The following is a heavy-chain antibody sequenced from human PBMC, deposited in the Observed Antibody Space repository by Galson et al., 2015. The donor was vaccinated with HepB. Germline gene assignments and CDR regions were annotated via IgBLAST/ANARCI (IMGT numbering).Heavy chain of an antibody. CDR3: AREPGGYSYGLDY. J-gene: IGHJ4*02. CDR1: GFTFSSYG. CDR2: IWYDGSNK. V-gene: IGHV3-33*01. D-gene: IGHD5-18*01. Sequence: SLRLSCAASGFTFSSYGMHWVRQAPGKGLEWVAVIWYDGSNKYYADSVKGRFTISRDNSKNTLYLQMNSLRAEDTAVYYCAREPGGYSYGLDYWGQGTLVTVSS.